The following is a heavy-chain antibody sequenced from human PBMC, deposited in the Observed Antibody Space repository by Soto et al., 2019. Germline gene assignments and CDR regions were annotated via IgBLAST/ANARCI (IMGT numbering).Heavy chain of an antibody. J-gene: IGHJ4*02. D-gene: IGHD1-26*01. V-gene: IGHV3-48*01. CDR3: AREPLRPLNCGSHFDY. CDR2: ISSSRSTI. CDR1: GFTFSSYS. Sequence: GGSLRLSXAASGFTFSSYSMNWVRQAPGKGLEWVSYISSSRSTIQYADSVKGRFTISRDNAKNSLYLQMNSLRGEDTAVYYCAREPLRPLNCGSHFDYWGQGTLVTVSS.